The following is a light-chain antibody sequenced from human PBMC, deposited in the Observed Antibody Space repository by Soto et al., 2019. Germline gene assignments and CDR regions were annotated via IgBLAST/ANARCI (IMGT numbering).Light chain of an antibody. CDR3: QQYNAWYT. CDR1: QSVRTN. Sequence: EIVMTQSPATLSVSPGERATLSCGASQSVRTNLAWYQQKPGQAPRLLIYGASTRATGIPGRFSGSGSGTEFTLTISSQQSEDFAVYYCQQYNAWYTFGQGTKLEIK. CDR2: GAS. J-gene: IGKJ2*01. V-gene: IGKV3-15*01.